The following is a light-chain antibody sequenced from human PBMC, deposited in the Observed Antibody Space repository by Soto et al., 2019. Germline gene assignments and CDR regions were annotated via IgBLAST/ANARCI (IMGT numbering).Light chain of an antibody. CDR3: QQLSRYPLT. J-gene: IGKJ4*01. V-gene: IGKV1-9*01. CDR1: QALSNY. Sequence: EIQLTQSQSVLSASVGDTVTITCRASQALSNYLAWYQQKPGKAPDLLIYSASTLQSGVPSRFSGSGSETEFSLTIRALQPEDFATYYCQQLSRYPLTFGGGTKVDI. CDR2: SAS.